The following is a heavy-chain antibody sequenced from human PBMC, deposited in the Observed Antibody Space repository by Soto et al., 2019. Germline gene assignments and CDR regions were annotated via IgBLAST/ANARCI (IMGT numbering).Heavy chain of an antibody. CDR1: GFTFSSYA. Sequence: QVQLVESGGGVVQPGRSLRLSCAASGFTFSSYAMHWVRQAPGKGLEWVAVISYDGSNKYYADSVKGRSTISRDNSKNTLYLQLNSLRAEDTAVYYCARDDDGDSDGGWGQGTLVTVSS. D-gene: IGHD4-17*01. J-gene: IGHJ4*02. V-gene: IGHV3-30-3*01. CDR2: ISYDGSNK. CDR3: ARDDDGDSDGG.